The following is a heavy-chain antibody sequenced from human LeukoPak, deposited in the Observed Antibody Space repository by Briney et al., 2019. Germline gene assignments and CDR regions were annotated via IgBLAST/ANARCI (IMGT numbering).Heavy chain of an antibody. Sequence: SETLSLTCTVSGGSISSSSSYWSWIRQHPGKGLEWIGYIYYSGSTYYNPSLKSRVTISVDTSKNQFSLKLSSVTAADTAVYYCARGVGVTTRFDYWGQGTLVTVSS. V-gene: IGHV4-31*03. CDR2: IYYSGST. D-gene: IGHD2-21*02. CDR1: GGSISSSSSY. CDR3: ARGVGVTTRFDY. J-gene: IGHJ4*02.